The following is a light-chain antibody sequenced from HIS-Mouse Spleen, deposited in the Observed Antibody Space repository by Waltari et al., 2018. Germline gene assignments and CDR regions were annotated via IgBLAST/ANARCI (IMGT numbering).Light chain of an antibody. V-gene: IGLV2-14*01. J-gene: IGLJ3*02. CDR3: SSYTSSSTWV. CDR1: SSHVGGYNY. Sequence: QSALTQPASVSGSPGQSITIPCTGTSSHVGGYNYVSWYQQHPGKAPKLIIYEVSNRPSGVSNRFSGSKSGNTASLTISGLQAEDEADYYCSSYTSSSTWVFGGGTKLTVL. CDR2: EVS.